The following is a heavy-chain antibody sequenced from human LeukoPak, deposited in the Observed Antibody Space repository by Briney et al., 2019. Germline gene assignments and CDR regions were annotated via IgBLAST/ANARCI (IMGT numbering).Heavy chain of an antibody. Sequence: GGSLRLSCAASGFTFSSYAMHWVRQAPGKGLEWVAVISYDGSNKYYADSVKGRFTISRDDSKNTLYLQMNSLRAEDTAVYYCARSRFYFDYWGQGTLVTVSS. V-gene: IGHV3-30-3*01. CDR1: GFTFSSYA. J-gene: IGHJ4*02. CDR3: ARSRFYFDY. CDR2: ISYDGSNK.